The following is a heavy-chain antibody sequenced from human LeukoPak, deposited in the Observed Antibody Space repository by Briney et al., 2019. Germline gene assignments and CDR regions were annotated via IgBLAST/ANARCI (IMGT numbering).Heavy chain of an antibody. V-gene: IGHV3-30*10. CDR3: ARAAVTTTQYFDY. J-gene: IGHJ4*02. CDR2: ISYDGNNE. D-gene: IGHD4-17*01. Sequence: GGSLRLSCAASAFTFNSYAMHWVRQAPGKGLEWVAVISYDGNNEFYTDSVKGRFTISRDNSKNTLYLQMNSLRGEDTAVYYCARAAVTTTQYFDYWGQGTLVTVSS. CDR1: AFTFNSYA.